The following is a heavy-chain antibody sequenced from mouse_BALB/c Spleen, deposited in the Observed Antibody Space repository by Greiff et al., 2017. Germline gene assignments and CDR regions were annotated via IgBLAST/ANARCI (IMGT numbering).Heavy chain of an antibody. CDR2: ISYSGST. D-gene: IGHD1-1*01. V-gene: IGHV3-2*02. CDR3: ARNVYYYGSSFDY. Sequence: VQLKESGPGLVKPSQSLSLTCTVTGYSITSDYAWNWIRQFPGNKLEWMGYISYSGSTSYNPSLKSRISITRDTSKNQFFLQLNSVTTEDTATYYCARNVYYYGSSFDYWGQGTTLTVSS. CDR1: GYSITSDYA. J-gene: IGHJ2*01.